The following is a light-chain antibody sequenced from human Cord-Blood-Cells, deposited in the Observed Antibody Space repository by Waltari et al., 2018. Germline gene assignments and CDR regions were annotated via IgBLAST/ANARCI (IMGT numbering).Light chain of an antibody. J-gene: IGKJ1*01. CDR3: QQSYSTPPWT. CDR2: AAS. CDR1: QSISSY. Sequence: DIQMTQSPSSLSASVGDRVTITCRASQSISSYLNWYQQKPGKAPKLLIYAASSLQSGVPSRFSGSGSGTDFTLTISSLQPEYFATYYCQQSYSTPPWTFGQGTKVESK. V-gene: IGKV1-39*01.